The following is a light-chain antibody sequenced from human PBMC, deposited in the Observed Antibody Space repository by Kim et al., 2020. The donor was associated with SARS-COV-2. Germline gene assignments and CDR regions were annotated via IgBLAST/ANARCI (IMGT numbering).Light chain of an antibody. CDR3: SSYTSTNTFV. CDR1: SSDVGGYNY. Sequence: QSALTQPASVSGSPGQSITISCTGTSSDVGGYNYVSWYQQHPGKAPKLMIYDVNERPSGVSNRFSGSKSGNTASLTISGLQAKDEADYYCSSYTSTNTFVFGTGTKVT. CDR2: DVN. J-gene: IGLJ1*01. V-gene: IGLV2-14*01.